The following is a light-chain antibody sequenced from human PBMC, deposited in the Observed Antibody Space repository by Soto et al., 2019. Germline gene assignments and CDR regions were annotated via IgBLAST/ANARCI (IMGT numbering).Light chain of an antibody. J-gene: IGLJ1*01. CDR1: SPDVGGYNY. CDR3: SSYAGSNNRGV. Sequence: QSVLTQPPSASGSPGQSVTISCTGTSPDVGGYNYISWYQHHPGKGPKLIIYEVSERPSGVPDRFSGSKSGNTASLTVSGLQAEDEADYYCSSYAGSNNRGVFGSGTKVTVL. CDR2: EVS. V-gene: IGLV2-8*01.